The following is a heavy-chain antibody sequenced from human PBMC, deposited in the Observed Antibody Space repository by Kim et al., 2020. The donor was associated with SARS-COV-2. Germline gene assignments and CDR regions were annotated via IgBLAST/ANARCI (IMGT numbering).Heavy chain of an antibody. Sequence: SETLSLTCAVYGGSFSGYYWSWIRQPPGKGLEWIGEINHSGSTNYNPSLKSRVTISVDTSKNQFSLKLSSVTAADTAVYYCARGDYGDYAWGQGTLVTVSS. D-gene: IGHD4-17*01. J-gene: IGHJ5*02. V-gene: IGHV4-34*01. CDR3: ARGDYGDYA. CDR2: INHSGST. CDR1: GGSFSGYY.